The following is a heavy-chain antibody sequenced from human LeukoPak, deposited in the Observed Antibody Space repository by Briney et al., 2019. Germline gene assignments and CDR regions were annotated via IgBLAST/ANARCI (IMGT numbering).Heavy chain of an antibody. D-gene: IGHD3-10*01. Sequence: GGSLRLSCAASGFTFSSYAMSWVRQAPGKGLEWVSAIGGSGGSTYYADSVKGRFTISRDNSKNTLYLQMNSLRAEDTAVYYCAKDYLYYYGSGSYYNDRDYWGQGTLVTVSS. CDR2: IGGSGGST. CDR1: GFTFSSYA. V-gene: IGHV3-23*01. J-gene: IGHJ4*02. CDR3: AKDYLYYYGSGSYYNDRDY.